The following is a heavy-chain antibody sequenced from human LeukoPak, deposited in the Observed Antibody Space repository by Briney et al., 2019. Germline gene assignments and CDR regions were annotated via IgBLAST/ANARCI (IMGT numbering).Heavy chain of an antibody. CDR2: INHSGST. Sequence: PSETLSLTCAVYGGSFSGYYWSWIRQPPGKGLGWIGEINHSGSTNYNPSLKSRVTISVDTSKNQFSLKLSSVTAADTAVYYCAGRYSSGWPNYYYYGMDVWGQGTTVTVSS. CDR3: AGRYSSGWPNYYYYGMDV. CDR1: GGSFSGYY. D-gene: IGHD6-19*01. V-gene: IGHV4-34*01. J-gene: IGHJ6*02.